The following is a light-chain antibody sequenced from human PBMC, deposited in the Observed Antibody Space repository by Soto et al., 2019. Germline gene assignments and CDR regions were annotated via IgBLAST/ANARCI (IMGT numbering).Light chain of an antibody. CDR2: DAS. J-gene: IGKJ1*01. Sequence: DIQMTQSPSTLSASVGDRVTITCRASQSISSWLAWYQQKPGKAPKLLIYDASSLESGVPSRFSGSGSGTEFTITISSLQPDDFATYYCQQYNSYRTFGQGTKVEI. CDR3: QQYNSYRT. V-gene: IGKV1-5*01. CDR1: QSISSW.